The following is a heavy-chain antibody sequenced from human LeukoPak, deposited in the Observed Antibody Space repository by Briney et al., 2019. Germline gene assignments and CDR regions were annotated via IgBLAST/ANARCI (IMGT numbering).Heavy chain of an antibody. Sequence: SETLSLTCTVSGGSISSYYWSRIRQPAGKGLEWIGRIYTSGSTNYNPSLKSRVTMSVDTSKNQFSLKLSSVTAADTAVYYCAREPTTVTTYYYYYGMDVWGQGTTVTVSS. V-gene: IGHV4-4*07. CDR1: GGSISSYY. CDR3: AREPTTVTTYYYYYGMDV. CDR2: IYTSGST. J-gene: IGHJ6*02. D-gene: IGHD4-17*01.